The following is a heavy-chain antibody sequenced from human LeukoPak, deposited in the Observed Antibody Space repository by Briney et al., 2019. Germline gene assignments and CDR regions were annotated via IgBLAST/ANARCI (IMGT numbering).Heavy chain of an antibody. CDR2: IGGSGGST. CDR1: GFTFSSYA. Sequence: GGSLRLSCAASGFTFSSYAMSWVRQAPGKGLEWVSSIGGSGGSTYYADSVKGRFAISRDNAKNSLYLQMNSLRAEDTAVYYCARRGDFIDYWGQGTLVTVSS. J-gene: IGHJ4*02. CDR3: ARRGDFIDY. V-gene: IGHV3-23*01. D-gene: IGHD7-27*01.